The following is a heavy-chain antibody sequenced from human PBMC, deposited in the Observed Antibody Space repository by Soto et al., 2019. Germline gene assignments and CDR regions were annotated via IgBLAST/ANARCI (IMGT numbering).Heavy chain of an antibody. Sequence: HPGGSLRLSCAASGFTFSSYAMSWVRQAPGKGLEWVSAISGSGGSTYYADSVKGRFTISRDNSKNTLYLQMNSLRAEDTAVYYCAKDLTMVRGRPVWGQGTTVTVSS. CDR2: ISGSGGST. CDR1: GFTFSSYA. J-gene: IGHJ6*02. V-gene: IGHV3-23*01. CDR3: AKDLTMVRGRPV. D-gene: IGHD3-10*01.